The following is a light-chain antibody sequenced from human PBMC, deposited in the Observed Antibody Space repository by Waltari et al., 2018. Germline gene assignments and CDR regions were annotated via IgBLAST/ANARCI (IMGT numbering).Light chain of an antibody. CDR1: RSNIGNNA. V-gene: IGLV1-36*01. CDR3: ASWDDDLSGVV. CDR2: YDD. Sequence: QSVLTQPPSVSEAPRPRVTISCSGIRSNIGNNAVNWYQQFPGRAPKLLIYYDDLLPSGVSDRFSGSKSGTSASLAISGLQSEDEAYYYCASWDDDLSGVVFGGGTKLTVL. J-gene: IGLJ2*01.